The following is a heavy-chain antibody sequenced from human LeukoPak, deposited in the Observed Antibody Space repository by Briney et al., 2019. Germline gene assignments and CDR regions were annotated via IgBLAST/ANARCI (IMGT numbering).Heavy chain of an antibody. CDR3: ARSDCSSTSCYWSWFDP. J-gene: IGHJ5*02. V-gene: IGHV3-11*01. CDR2: ISSSGSTI. CDR1: GGSFSGYY. D-gene: IGHD2-2*01. Sequence: LSLTCAVYGGSFSGYYMSWIRQAPGKGLEWVSYISSSGSTIYYADSVKGRFTISRDNAKNSLYLQMNSLRAEDTAVYYCARSDCSSTSCYWSWFDPWGQGTLVTVSS.